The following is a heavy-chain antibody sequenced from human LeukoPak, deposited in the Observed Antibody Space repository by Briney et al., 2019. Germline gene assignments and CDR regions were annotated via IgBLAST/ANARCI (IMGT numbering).Heavy chain of an antibody. J-gene: IGHJ4*02. V-gene: IGHV1-18*01. CDR1: GYPFDNFG. Sequence: ASVKVSCKASGYPFDNFGLTWVRQAPGQGLEWMGWISAYIGKTHYAQKFRDRLTMTTDTSTRTAYLELRSLKSDDTAVYYCARDRLGGDLTGESLYWGQGTLVTVSS. D-gene: IGHD4-17*01. CDR2: ISAYIGKT. CDR3: ARDRLGGDLTGESLY.